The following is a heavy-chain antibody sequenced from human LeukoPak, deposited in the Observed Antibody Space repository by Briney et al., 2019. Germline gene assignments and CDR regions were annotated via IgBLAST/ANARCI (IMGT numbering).Heavy chain of an antibody. J-gene: IGHJ3*02. CDR2: IIPIFGTA. CDR3: AREGYCGGDCYYYDAFDI. V-gene: IGHV1-69*01. D-gene: IGHD2-21*01. CDR1: GGTFISYA. Sequence: SVKVSCKASGGTFISYAISWVGQAPGQGLEWMGGIIPIFGTANYAQKFQGRVTITADESTSTAYMELGSLRSEDTAVYYCAREGYCGGDCYYYDAFDIWGQGTMVTVSS.